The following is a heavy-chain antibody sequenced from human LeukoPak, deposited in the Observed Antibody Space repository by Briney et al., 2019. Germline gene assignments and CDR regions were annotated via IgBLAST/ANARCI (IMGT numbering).Heavy chain of an antibody. J-gene: IGHJ5*02. CDR2: MNPNSGNT. CDR1: GYTFTSYD. V-gene: IGHV1-8*01. CDR3: AREIVGANAFDP. Sequence: ASVKVSCKASGYTFTSYDINWVRQATGQGLEWMGWMNPNSGNTGYAQKFQGRVTMTRNTSISTAYMELSSLRSEDTAVYYCAREIVGANAFDPWGQGTLVTVSS. D-gene: IGHD1-26*01.